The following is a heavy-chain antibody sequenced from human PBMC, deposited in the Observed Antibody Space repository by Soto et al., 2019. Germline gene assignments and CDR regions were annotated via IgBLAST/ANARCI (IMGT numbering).Heavy chain of an antibody. Sequence: GVSLXLSCAAPGFTFSSGSMGWVRPAPGKGLEWVPGISGNGGSTSYADSVKGRLTISRDTSTNTLYLQMDSLGAEDTAIYYCAKVLGEGKDYDDFWGQGTLVTVCS. V-gene: IGHV3-23*01. CDR3: AKVLGEGKDYDDF. J-gene: IGHJ4*02. CDR2: ISGNGGST. CDR1: GFTFSSGS. D-gene: IGHD3-16*01.